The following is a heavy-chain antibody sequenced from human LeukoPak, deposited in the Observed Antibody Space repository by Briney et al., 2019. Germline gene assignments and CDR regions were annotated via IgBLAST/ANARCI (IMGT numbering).Heavy chain of an antibody. CDR3: ARVITVRGVIFDY. CDR2: IYYSGST. J-gene: IGHJ4*02. D-gene: IGHD3-16*01. V-gene: IGHV4-39*07. CDR1: GGSISSSSYC. Sequence: SETLSLTCTVSGGSISSSSYCWGWIRQPPGKGLEWIGSIYYSGSTYYNPSLKSRVTISVDTSKNQFSLTLNSVTAADTAVYYCARVITVRGVIFDYWGQGTLVTVSS.